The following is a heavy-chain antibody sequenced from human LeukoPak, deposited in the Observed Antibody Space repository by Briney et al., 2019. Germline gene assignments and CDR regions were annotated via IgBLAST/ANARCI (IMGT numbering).Heavy chain of an antibody. CDR3: ARDSLRTAIAMAGGNWFDP. D-gene: IGHD6-19*01. V-gene: IGHV1-18*01. Sequence: ASVKVSCKASGYSFISFGINWVRQAPGQGLEWMGWISINNDKTNYAQKFQGRVTMSTDTSTNTAYMELRSLRSEDTAVYYCARDSLRTAIAMAGGNWFDPWGQGTLVTVSS. CDR1: GYSFISFG. CDR2: ISINNDKT. J-gene: IGHJ5*02.